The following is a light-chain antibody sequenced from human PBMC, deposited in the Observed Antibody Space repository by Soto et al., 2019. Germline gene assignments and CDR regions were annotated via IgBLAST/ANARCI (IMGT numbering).Light chain of an antibody. CDR1: ALPNQY. CDR2: KDS. V-gene: IGLV3-25*03. J-gene: IGLJ2*01. Sequence: SYELTQPPSVSVSPGQTARITCSGDALPNQYAYWYQQKPGQAPVLLIYKDSERPSGIPERFSGSSSGTTVTLTISGVQAEDEADYYCQSADSSGAYPVVFGGGTKLTVL. CDR3: QSADSSGAYPVV.